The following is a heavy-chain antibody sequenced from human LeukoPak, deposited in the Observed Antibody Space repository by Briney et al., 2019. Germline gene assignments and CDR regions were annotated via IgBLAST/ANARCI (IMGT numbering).Heavy chain of an antibody. D-gene: IGHD3-9*01. V-gene: IGHV4-4*02. CDR2: IYHSGST. CDR1: GGSISSSNW. CDR3: ARGAYDILTGYYPLFDY. J-gene: IGHJ4*02. Sequence: SGTLSLTSAVSGGSISSSNWWSWVRQPPGKGLEWIGEIYHSGSTNYNPSLKSRVTISVDKSKNQFSLKLSSVTAADTAVYYCARGAYDILTGYYPLFDYWGQGTLVTVSS.